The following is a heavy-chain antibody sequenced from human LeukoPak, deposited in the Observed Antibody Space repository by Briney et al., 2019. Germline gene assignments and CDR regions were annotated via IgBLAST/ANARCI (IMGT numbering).Heavy chain of an antibody. V-gene: IGHV1-18*01. CDR2: ISAYNGNT. CDR3: ATDPGEIVPAAKGPRGDYCYGMDV. D-gene: IGHD2-2*01. CDR1: GYTFTSYG. Sequence: ASVKVSCKSSGYTFTSYGISWVRQAPGQGLEWMGWISAYNGNTNYAQKLQGRVTMTTDTSTNTAYMELNSLRSDDTAVYYCATDPGEIVPAAKGPRGDYCYGMDVWGQGTTVTVSS. J-gene: IGHJ6*02.